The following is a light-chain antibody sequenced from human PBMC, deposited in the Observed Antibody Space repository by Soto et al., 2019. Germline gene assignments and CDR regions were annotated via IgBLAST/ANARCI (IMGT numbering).Light chain of an antibody. V-gene: IGLV2-14*01. CDR3: SSYTSTSTV. Sequence: QSVLTQPASVSGSPGQSITISCTGISSDGDDYKDVSWYQQHPGKAPKLMIYEVTYWPSGVSNRFSGSKSGNTASLTISGLQAEDEADYYCSSYTSTSTVFGTGTKLTVL. CDR1: SSDGDDYKD. J-gene: IGLJ1*01. CDR2: EVT.